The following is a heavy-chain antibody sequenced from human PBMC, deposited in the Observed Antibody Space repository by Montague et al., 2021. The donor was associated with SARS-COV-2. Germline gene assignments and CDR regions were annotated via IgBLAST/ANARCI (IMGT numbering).Heavy chain of an antibody. CDR1: GGSFSGYY. CDR3: ATLPSSITIFGVVQGYYFDD. V-gene: IGHV4-34*01. CDR2: INQSGRT. D-gene: IGHD3-3*01. J-gene: IGHJ4*02. Sequence: SETLSLTCAVYGGSFSGYYWSWIRQPPERGLEWIGEINQSGRTNNNPPLKSRVIISVDTSKNQFSLKLSSVTAADTAVYYCATLPSSITIFGVVQGYYFDDWGQGTLVTVSS.